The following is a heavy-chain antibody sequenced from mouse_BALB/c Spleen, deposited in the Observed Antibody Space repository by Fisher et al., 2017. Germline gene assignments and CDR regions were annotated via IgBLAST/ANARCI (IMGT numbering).Heavy chain of an antibody. J-gene: IGHJ4*01. V-gene: IGHV1-80*01. D-gene: IGHD2-1*01. Sequence: KFKGKATLTADKSSSTAYMQLSSLTSVDSAVYFCARRGGNYFYAMDYWGQGTSVTVSS. CDR3: ARRGGNYFYAMDY.